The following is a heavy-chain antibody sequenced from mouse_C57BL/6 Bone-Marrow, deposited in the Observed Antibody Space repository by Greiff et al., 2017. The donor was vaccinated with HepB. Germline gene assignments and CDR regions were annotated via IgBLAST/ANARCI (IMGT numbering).Heavy chain of an antibody. CDR3: ARSPDYYGSSLFDY. J-gene: IGHJ2*01. Sequence: VKLQESGPELVKPGASVKISCKASGYSFTSYYIHWVKQRPGQGLEWIGWIYPGSGNTKYNEKFKGKATLTADTSSSTAYMQLSSLTSEDSAVYYCARSPDYYGSSLFDYWGQGTTLTVSS. D-gene: IGHD1-1*01. V-gene: IGHV1-66*01. CDR1: GYSFTSYY. CDR2: IYPGSGNT.